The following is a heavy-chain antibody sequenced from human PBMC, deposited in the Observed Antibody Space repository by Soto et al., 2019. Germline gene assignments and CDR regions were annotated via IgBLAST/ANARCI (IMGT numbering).Heavy chain of an antibody. CDR3: ARDGHKWEARNWFDP. J-gene: IGHJ5*02. V-gene: IGHV3-30-3*01. CDR2: ISYDGSNK. CDR1: GFTFSSYA. D-gene: IGHD1-26*01. Sequence: PGGSLRLSCAASGFTFSSYAMHWVRQAPGKGLEWVAVISYDGSNKYYADSVKGRFTISRDNSKNTLYLQMNSLRAEDTAVYYCARDGHKWEARNWFDPWGQGTLVTVSS.